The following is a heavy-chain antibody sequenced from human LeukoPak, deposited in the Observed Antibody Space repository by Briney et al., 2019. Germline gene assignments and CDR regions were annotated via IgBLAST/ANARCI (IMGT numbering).Heavy chain of an antibody. CDR1: GYSISSGYY. CDR2: IYHSGST. CDR3: ARDRRWLQLGSRFDY. Sequence: SETLSLTCTVSGYSISSGYYWGWIRPPPGKGLEWIGSIYHSGSTYYNPSLKSRVTISVDTSKNQFSLKLSSVTAADTAVYYCARDRRWLQLGSRFDYWGQGTLVTVSS. V-gene: IGHV4-38-2*02. J-gene: IGHJ4*02. D-gene: IGHD5-24*01.